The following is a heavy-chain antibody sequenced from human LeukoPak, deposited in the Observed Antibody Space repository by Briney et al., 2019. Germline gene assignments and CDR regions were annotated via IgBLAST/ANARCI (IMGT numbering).Heavy chain of an antibody. CDR3: AKELAPAASGYSYGKEDYYYYGMDV. D-gene: IGHD5-18*01. Sequence: GGSLRLSCAASGFTFSSYGMHWVRQAPGKGLEWVAVISYDGSNKYYADSVKGRFTISRDNSKNTLYLQMNSLRAEDTAVYYCAKELAPAASGYSYGKEDYYYYGMDVWGQGTTVTVSS. CDR2: ISYDGSNK. J-gene: IGHJ6*02. V-gene: IGHV3-30*18. CDR1: GFTFSSYG.